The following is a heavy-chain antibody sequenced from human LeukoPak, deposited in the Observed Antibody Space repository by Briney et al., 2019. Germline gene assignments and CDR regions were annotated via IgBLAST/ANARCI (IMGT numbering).Heavy chain of an antibody. V-gene: IGHV1-46*01. CDR3: ASGGTGTIFGVVISPPTYMDV. J-gene: IGHJ6*03. CDR1: GYTFTSYY. CDR2: INPSGGST. Sequence: GASVKVSCKASGYTFTSYYMHWVRQAPGQGLEWMGIINPSGGSTSYAQKFQGRVTMTRDMSTSTVYMELSSLRSEDTAVYYCASGGTGTIFGVVISPPTYMDVWGKGTTVTVSS. D-gene: IGHD3-3*01.